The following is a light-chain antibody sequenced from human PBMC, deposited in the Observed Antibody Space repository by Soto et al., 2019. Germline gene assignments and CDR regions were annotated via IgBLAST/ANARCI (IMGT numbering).Light chain of an antibody. Sequence: EIVLTQSPGTLSLSPGERATLSCRASQSVSRSYLAWYQQKLGQAPRLLIYGASSRATGIPDRFSGSGSATGFTLTISRLEPEDFAVYYCQQYGNSPNAFGQGTRLEIK. CDR2: GAS. CDR3: QQYGNSPNA. CDR1: QSVSRSY. V-gene: IGKV3-20*01. J-gene: IGKJ5*01.